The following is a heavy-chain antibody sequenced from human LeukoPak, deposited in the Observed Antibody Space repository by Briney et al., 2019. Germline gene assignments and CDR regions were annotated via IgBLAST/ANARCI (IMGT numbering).Heavy chain of an antibody. CDR3: ARDLDSGSLDY. CDR1: GGTFSSYA. CDR2: IIPIFGTA. Sequence: SVKVSCKASGGTFSSYAISWVRQAPGQGLEWMGGIIPIFGTANYAQKFQGRVTITADKSTSTAYMELSSLRSEETAVYYCARDLDSGSLDYWGQGTLVTVSS. D-gene: IGHD1-26*01. J-gene: IGHJ4*02. V-gene: IGHV1-69*06.